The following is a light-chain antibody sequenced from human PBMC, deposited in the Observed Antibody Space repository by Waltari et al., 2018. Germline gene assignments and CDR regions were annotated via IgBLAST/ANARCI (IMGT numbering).Light chain of an antibody. CDR1: QSIGKY. Sequence: EIVLTQSPGTLSLSPGERATLFCRARQSIGKYLVWYQQKPGQAPRLLIYGASTRATGIPDRFSGGGSGTDFSLSITRLEPEDFAVYYCQHYVRLPATFGQGTTVEI. V-gene: IGKV3-20*01. CDR3: QHYVRLPAT. J-gene: IGKJ1*01. CDR2: GAS.